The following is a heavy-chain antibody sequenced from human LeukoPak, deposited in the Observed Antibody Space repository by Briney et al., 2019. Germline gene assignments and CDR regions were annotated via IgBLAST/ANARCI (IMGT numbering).Heavy chain of an antibody. D-gene: IGHD6-6*01. CDR2: INHSGST. J-gene: IGHJ5*02. V-gene: IGHV4-34*01. CDR3: ARKYSSSSYNWFDP. Sequence: SETLSLTCAVYGGSFSGYYWSWIRQPPVKGLEWIGEINHSGSTNYNPSLKSRVTISVDTSKNQFSLKLSSVTAADTAVYYCARKYSSSSYNWFDPWGQGTLVTVSS. CDR1: GGSFSGYY.